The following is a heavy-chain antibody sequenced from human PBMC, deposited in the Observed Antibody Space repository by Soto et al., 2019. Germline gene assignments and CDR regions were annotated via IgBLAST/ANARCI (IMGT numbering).Heavy chain of an antibody. Sequence: GGSLRLSCAASGFTFSNYAMSWVRQAPGKGLEWVSTLSGSGGSTYYADSVKGRFTISRDNSKNTLYLQMNSLRAEDTAVYYCAKSYYYDSSGYYTDYWGQGTLVTVSS. V-gene: IGHV3-23*01. CDR3: AKSYYYDSSGYYTDY. CDR2: LSGSGGST. CDR1: GFTFSNYA. J-gene: IGHJ4*02. D-gene: IGHD3-22*01.